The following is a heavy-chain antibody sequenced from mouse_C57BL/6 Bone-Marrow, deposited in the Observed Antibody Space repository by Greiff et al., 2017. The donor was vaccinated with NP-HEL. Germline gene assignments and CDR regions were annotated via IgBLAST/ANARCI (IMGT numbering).Heavy chain of an antibody. CDR1: GYTFTDYN. J-gene: IGHJ3*01. D-gene: IGHD2-4*01. CDR2: INPNNGGT. V-gene: IGHV1-18*01. Sequence: VQLQQSGPELVKPGASVKIPCKASGYTFTDYNMDWVKQSHGKSLEWIGDINPNNGGTIYNQKFKGKATLTVDKSSSTAYMELRSLTSEDTAVYYCAREGDDYDKEFSFAYWGQGTLVTVSA. CDR3: AREGDDYDKEFSFAY.